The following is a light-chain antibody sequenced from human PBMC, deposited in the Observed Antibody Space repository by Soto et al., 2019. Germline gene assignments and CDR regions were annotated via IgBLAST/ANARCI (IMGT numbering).Light chain of an antibody. J-gene: IGLJ1*01. Sequence: QSALTPPASVSGSPGQSITISCTGTSSDVGGYNYVSWYQQHPGKAPKLMIYEVSNRPSGVSNRFSGSKSGNTASLTISGVQAEDEADYYCSSYTSSSGYVFGPGTKLTVL. CDR2: EVS. V-gene: IGLV2-14*01. CDR3: SSYTSSSGYV. CDR1: SSDVGGYNY.